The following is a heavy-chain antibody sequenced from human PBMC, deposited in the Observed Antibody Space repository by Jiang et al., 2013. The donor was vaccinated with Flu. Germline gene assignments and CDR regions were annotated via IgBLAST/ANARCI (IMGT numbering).Heavy chain of an antibody. D-gene: IGHD4-17*01. CDR1: GFSFSTSGVG. V-gene: IGHV2-5*02. Sequence: KPTQTLTLTCAFSGFSFSTSGVGVGWIRQPPGKALEWLALIYWDDNKRYSPSLKSRLTITKDTSKNXVVLTMTNTDPVDTATYYCARSDYGDFVGHFEYWGQGTLVTVSS. CDR3: ARSDYGDFVGHFEY. CDR2: IYWDDNK. J-gene: IGHJ4*02.